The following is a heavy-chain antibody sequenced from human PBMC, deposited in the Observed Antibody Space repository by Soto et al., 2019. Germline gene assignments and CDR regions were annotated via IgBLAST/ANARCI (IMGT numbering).Heavy chain of an antibody. V-gene: IGHV1-69*13. Sequence: ASVKVSCKASGGTFSSYAISWVRQAPGQGLERMGGIIPIFGTANYAQKFQGRVTITADESTSTAYMELSSLRSEDTAVYYCASGDGYNRRYYYYGMDVWGQGTTVTVSS. CDR2: IIPIFGTA. CDR1: GGTFSSYA. CDR3: ASGDGYNRRYYYYGMDV. J-gene: IGHJ6*02. D-gene: IGHD5-12*01.